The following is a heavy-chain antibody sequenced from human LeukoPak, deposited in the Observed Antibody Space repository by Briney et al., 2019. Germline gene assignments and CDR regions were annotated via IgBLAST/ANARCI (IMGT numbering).Heavy chain of an antibody. CDR2: IYSGGST. CDR3: ARVRGHYYDSSGYYQKFYYYYYMDV. Sequence: GGSLRLSCAASGFTVSSNYMSWVRQAPGKGLEWVSVIYSGGSTYYADSVKGRFTISRDNSKNTLYLQMNSLRAEDTAVYYCARVRGHYYDSSGYYQKFYYYYYMDVWGKGTTVTVSS. D-gene: IGHD3-22*01. CDR1: GFTVSSNY. J-gene: IGHJ6*03. V-gene: IGHV3-53*01.